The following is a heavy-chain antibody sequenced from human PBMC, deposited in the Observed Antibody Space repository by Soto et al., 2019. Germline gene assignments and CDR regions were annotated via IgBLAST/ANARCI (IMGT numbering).Heavy chain of an antibody. CDR3: ARGMSTFEHRGVRFDY. Sequence: HVQLVQSGAEVKKPGASVKVSCKASGYTFTRYGISWVRQAPGQGLEWMGWISAYNGNTNYAQKLQGRVTMTTDTSTSTAYMELRSLRSDDTAVYYCARGMSTFEHRGVRFDYWGQRTLVTVSS. CDR2: ISAYNGNT. D-gene: IGHD3-10*01. V-gene: IGHV1-18*01. CDR1: GYTFTRYG. J-gene: IGHJ4*02.